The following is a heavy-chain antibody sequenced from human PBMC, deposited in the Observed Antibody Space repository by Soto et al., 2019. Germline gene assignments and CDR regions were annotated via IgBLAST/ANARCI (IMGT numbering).Heavy chain of an antibody. Sequence: SETLSLTCTVSGGSISSYYWSWIRQPPGKGLEWIGYIYYSGSTNYNPSLKSRVTISVDTSKNQFSLKLSSVTAADTAVYYCGRDAGRGLVGTDYFDYWGQGTLVTVSS. V-gene: IGHV4-59*01. CDR1: GGSISSYY. CDR3: GRDAGRGLVGTDYFDY. J-gene: IGHJ4*02. D-gene: IGHD2-21*02. CDR2: IYYSGST.